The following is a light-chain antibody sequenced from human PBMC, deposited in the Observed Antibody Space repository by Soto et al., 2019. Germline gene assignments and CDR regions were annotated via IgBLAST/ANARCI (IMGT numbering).Light chain of an antibody. CDR2: GAS. J-gene: IGKJ1*01. V-gene: IGKV3-15*01. Sequence: EIVMTQFPATLSVSPGERATLSCRASQSVSSNLAWYQQKPGQAPRLLIYGASTRATGIPARFSGSGSGTEFPLTIRSPQSEEFAIYYCSPYKNRAPWTFGQGTKVEI. CDR3: SPYKNRAPWT. CDR1: QSVSSN.